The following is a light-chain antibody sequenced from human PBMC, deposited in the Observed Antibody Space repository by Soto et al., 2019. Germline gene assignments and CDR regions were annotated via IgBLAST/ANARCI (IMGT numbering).Light chain of an antibody. V-gene: IGKV3-15*01. Sequence: EIVMTQSPATLSVSPGERATLSCRASQSVDSKLAWYQQKPGQGPRLLIYGASSRATGIPARFSGSGSGTEFTLTISSLQSEDFAVYYCQHYSTWLWTFGQGTKGVLK. CDR2: GAS. CDR1: QSVDSK. J-gene: IGKJ1*01. CDR3: QHYSTWLWT.